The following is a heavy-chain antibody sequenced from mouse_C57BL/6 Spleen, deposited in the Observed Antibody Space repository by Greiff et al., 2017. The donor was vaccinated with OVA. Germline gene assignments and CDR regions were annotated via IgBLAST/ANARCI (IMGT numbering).Heavy chain of an antibody. V-gene: IGHV1-80*01. Sequence: QVQLQQSGAELVKPGASVKISCKASGYAFSSYWMNWVKQRPGKGLEWIGQIYPGDGDTNYNGKFKGKATLTADKSSSTAYMQLSSLTSEDSAVYFCARGIYYGNYEAMDYWGQGTSVTVSS. CDR2: IYPGDGDT. J-gene: IGHJ4*01. CDR1: GYAFSSYW. D-gene: IGHD2-1*01. CDR3: ARGIYYGNYEAMDY.